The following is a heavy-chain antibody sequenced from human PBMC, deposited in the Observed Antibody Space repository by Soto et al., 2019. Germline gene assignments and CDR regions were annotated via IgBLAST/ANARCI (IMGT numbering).Heavy chain of an antibody. CDR2: IYHSGIT. CDR3: ASACSSSLLFHS. Sequence: TLSLTCLVSGASVSSEGYYWTWLRQYSGGGLEFIGYIYHSGITYNNPSLQSRPTLSVDPSKNHFSFDLSFVTAPDTAIYYGASACSSSLLFHSWGQGTLVTVSS. V-gene: IGHV4-31*03. CDR1: GASVSSEGYY. D-gene: IGHD6-13*01. J-gene: IGHJ5*02.